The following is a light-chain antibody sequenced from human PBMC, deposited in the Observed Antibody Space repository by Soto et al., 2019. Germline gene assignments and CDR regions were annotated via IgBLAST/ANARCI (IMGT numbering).Light chain of an antibody. Sequence: DIQLTQSPSFLSASVGDRVTVTCRASQGISFYLAWYQQKPGKAPQLLXYNASTLQSGVPSRFRGSGSGTEFTLTIGSLQPEDFETYYCQQLNTYPLTFGGGTKVDIK. J-gene: IGKJ4*01. CDR3: QQLNTYPLT. CDR2: NAS. CDR1: QGISFY. V-gene: IGKV1-9*01.